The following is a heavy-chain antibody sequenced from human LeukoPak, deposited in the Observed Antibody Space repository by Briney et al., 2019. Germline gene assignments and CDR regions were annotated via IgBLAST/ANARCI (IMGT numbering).Heavy chain of an antibody. V-gene: IGHV4-34*01. CDR2: INHSGST. D-gene: IGHD6-13*01. CDR3: ARDLGIAAAGTVYFDY. J-gene: IGHJ4*02. CDR1: GGSFSGYY. Sequence: SETLSLTCAVYGGSFSGYYWGWVRQPPGKGLEWVGEINHSGSTNYNPYLKSRVTISVDTSKNQFSLKLSSVTAADTAVYYCARDLGIAAAGTVYFDYWGQGTLVTVSS.